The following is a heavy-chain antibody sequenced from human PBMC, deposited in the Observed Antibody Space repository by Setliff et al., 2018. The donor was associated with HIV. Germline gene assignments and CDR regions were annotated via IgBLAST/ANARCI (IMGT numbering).Heavy chain of an antibody. D-gene: IGHD5-12*01. CDR2: IIPIFGTA. J-gene: IGHJ4*02. CDR3: ARSGYSYDTSLTY. V-gene: IGHV1-69*13. CDR1: GGTFSNYA. Sequence: GASVKVSCKASGGTFSNYAISWVRQAPGQGLEWMGGIIPIFGTANYAQKFQGRVTITADESTSTAYMELSSLRSEDTAVYYCARSGYSYDTSLTYWGQGTLVTVSS.